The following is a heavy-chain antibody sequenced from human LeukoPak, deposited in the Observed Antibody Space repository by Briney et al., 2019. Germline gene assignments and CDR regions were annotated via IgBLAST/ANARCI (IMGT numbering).Heavy chain of an antibody. V-gene: IGHV3-7*01. J-gene: IGHJ3*01. Sequence: GGSLRLSCAVSGFTFSNYWMSWVRQAPAKGLEWVAYINQDGSERYYADSMEGRFTISRDNAEKSLFLQMNNLRVEDTALYYCARYGSYLDAVDSWGQGTLVTVAS. CDR3: ARYGSYLDAVDS. D-gene: IGHD1-26*01. CDR1: GFTFSNYW. CDR2: INQDGSER.